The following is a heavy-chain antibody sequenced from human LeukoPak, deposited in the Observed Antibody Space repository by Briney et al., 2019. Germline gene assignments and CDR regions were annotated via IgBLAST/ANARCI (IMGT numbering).Heavy chain of an antibody. D-gene: IGHD2-15*01. J-gene: IGHJ4*02. CDR2: IIPILGIA. CDR3: ARGGCSGGSCYSLAPDYFDY. CDR1: GGTFSSYA. Sequence: ASVKVSCKASGGTFSSYAISWVRQAPGQGLEWMGRIIPILGIANYAQKFQGRVTITADKSTSTAYMELSSLRSEDTAVYYRARGGCSGGSCYSLAPDYFDYWGQGTLVTVSS. V-gene: IGHV1-69*04.